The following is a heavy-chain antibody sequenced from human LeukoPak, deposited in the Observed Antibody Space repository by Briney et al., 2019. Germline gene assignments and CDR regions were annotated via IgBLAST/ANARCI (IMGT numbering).Heavy chain of an antibody. J-gene: IGHJ3*02. V-gene: IGHV3-7*01. CDR3: ASAALDI. CDR1: GSSFTNQW. CDR2: IKGDGSVE. Sequence: GGSLKLSCAPSGSSFTNQWMNWVRQAPGKGLEWVASIKGDGSVEHYVDSLKGRFTISRDNSKKSLYLQMSSLRVEDTALYYCASAALDIWGQGTLVTVSS.